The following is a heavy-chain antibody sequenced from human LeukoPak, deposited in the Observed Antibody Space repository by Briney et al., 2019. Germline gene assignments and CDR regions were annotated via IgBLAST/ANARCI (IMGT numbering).Heavy chain of an antibody. Sequence: ASVKVSCKASGYTFSGYYLHWVRQAPGQGLEWMGWISPTSGGTNYAQKFQGRVTMTRDTSISTAYMELSRLRSDDTALYYCARDHDHSYDYWGQGTLVTVSS. CDR1: GYTFSGYY. D-gene: IGHD3-3*01. V-gene: IGHV1-2*02. CDR2: ISPTSGGT. J-gene: IGHJ4*02. CDR3: ARDHDHSYDY.